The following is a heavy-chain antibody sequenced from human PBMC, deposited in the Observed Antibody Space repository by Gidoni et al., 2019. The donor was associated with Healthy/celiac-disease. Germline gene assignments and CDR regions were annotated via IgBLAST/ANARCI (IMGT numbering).Heavy chain of an antibody. CDR2: INHSGST. D-gene: IGHD5-18*01. Sequence: GLEWIGEINHSGSTNYNPSLKSRVTISVDTSKNQFSLKLSSVTAADTAVYYCARGGRYSYGPPLGYWGQGTLVTVSS. CDR3: ARGGRYSYGPPLGY. V-gene: IGHV4-34*01. J-gene: IGHJ4*02.